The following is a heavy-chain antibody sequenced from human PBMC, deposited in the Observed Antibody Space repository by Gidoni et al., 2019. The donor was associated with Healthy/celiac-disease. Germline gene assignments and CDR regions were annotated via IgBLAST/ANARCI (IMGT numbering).Heavy chain of an antibody. Sequence: EVQLVESGGGLVKPGGSLRLSCAASGFILSNAWRNWFRQAPGKGLEWVVSIKSKNDGGTTDYVAPVKGRFTISRDDSKNTLDRQMNSLKTEDTDVYYCTTGRQQLNYWGQGTLVTVSS. CDR3: TTGRQQLNY. D-gene: IGHD6-13*01. CDR2: IKSKNDGGTT. CDR1: GFILSNAW. J-gene: IGHJ4*02. V-gene: IGHV3-15*07.